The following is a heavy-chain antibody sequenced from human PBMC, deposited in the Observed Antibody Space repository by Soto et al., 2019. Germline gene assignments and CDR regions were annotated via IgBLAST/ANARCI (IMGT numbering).Heavy chain of an antibody. CDR3: VKGRRGEYYYYYNGVEV. CDR2: ISDTGGST. V-gene: IGHV3-64D*06. D-gene: IGHD3-16*01. Sequence: GSLRLSRVPAGFSLTTFAMHSVRQARGTGLEYVSSISDTGGSTFHADSVKGRFIISRDNSKGTLFLQMSSLRVEDTAVYYCVKGRRGEYYYYYNGVEVWGQGTKVTVSS. CDR1: GFSLTTFA. J-gene: IGHJ6*01.